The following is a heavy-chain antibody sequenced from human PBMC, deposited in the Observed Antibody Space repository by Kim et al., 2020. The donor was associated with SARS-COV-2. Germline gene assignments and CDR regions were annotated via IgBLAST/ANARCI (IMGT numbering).Heavy chain of an antibody. V-gene: IGHV3-23*01. J-gene: IGHJ4*02. CDR3: VKGAWLDY. D-gene: IGHD5-12*01. CDR2: IKRPDDSA. Sequence: GGSLRLSCVASGFSFGTFDMSWVRQAPGKGLKWVAVIKRPDDSAYYAESVKGRFTVSRDSSRNTLYLQMNSLRVDDTAVYYCVKGAWLDYLGPGTLVTVS. CDR1: GFSFGTFD.